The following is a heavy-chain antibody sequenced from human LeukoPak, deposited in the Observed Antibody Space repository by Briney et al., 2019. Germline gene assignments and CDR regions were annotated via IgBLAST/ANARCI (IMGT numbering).Heavy chain of an antibody. CDR3: AKRIWPDYYYGMDV. Sequence: GGSLRLSCAASGFTFSSYAMSWVRQAPGKGLEWVSAISGSGGSTYYADSVKGRFTISRDNSKNTLYLQMNSLGAEDTAVYYCAKRIWPDYYYGMDVWGKGITVTVSS. CDR2: ISGSGGST. CDR1: GFTFSSYA. V-gene: IGHV3-23*01. J-gene: IGHJ6*04.